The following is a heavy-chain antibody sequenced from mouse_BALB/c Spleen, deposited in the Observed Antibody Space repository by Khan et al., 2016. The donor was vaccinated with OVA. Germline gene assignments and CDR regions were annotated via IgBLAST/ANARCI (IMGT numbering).Heavy chain of an antibody. D-gene: IGHD2-12*01. J-gene: IGHJ3*01. Sequence: VELVESGPSLVQPSQRLSITCTVSGFSLTSYGVHWVRQSPGKGLEWLGVIWSGGSTDNNEAFMSRLSITTDNSKSHDFLKKNSLQADYAAIYYTAKSYCYNVEGFDYWGQGTTVTVSA. CDR1: GFSLTSYG. CDR2: IWSGGST. V-gene: IGHV2-5-1*01. CDR3: AKSYCYNVEGFDY.